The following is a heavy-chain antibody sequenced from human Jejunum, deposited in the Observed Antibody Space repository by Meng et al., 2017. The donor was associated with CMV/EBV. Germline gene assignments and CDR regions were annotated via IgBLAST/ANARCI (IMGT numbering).Heavy chain of an antibody. CDR1: GFSFSKYG. D-gene: IGHD1-7*01. V-gene: IGHV3-7*03. Sequence: GFSFSKYGMSWGRQAPGKGLEWVANIKQAGSETNYVDSVKGRFTISRDDAKNSLYLQMDSLRGEDTAVYYCARVKRGLSGQTTFDYWGQGTLVTVSS. CDR2: IKQAGSET. J-gene: IGHJ4*02. CDR3: ARVKRGLSGQTTFDY.